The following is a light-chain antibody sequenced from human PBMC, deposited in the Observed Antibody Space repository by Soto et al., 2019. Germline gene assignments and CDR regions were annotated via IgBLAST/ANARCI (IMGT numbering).Light chain of an antibody. CDR1: QSVSNNY. V-gene: IGKV3-20*01. CDR3: QQYGSSGT. J-gene: IGKJ1*01. Sequence: EIVLTQYTGTLSLSPGERGTLACRASQSVSNNYLAWYQQQPGQAPRLLIYGASNRATGIPDRFSGSGSGTDFTLTISILEPEDFAVYYCQQYGSSGTFGQGTKVDIK. CDR2: GAS.